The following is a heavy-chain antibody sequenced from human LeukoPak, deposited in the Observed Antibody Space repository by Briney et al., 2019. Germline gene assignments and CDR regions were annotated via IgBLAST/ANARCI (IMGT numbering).Heavy chain of an antibody. V-gene: IGHV4-39*01. D-gene: IGHD1-1*01. CDR1: GGSISSRSYY. CDR2: LFDSGNT. CDR3: ARRNDPYGMDV. Sequence: SETLSLTCIVSGGSISSRSYYWDWIRQPPGKGLEWIGNLFDSGNTHYNPSLRSRLTMSVDTSKNQFSLKLSSVTAADTAVYYCARRNDPYGMDVWGQGTTVTVSS. J-gene: IGHJ6*02.